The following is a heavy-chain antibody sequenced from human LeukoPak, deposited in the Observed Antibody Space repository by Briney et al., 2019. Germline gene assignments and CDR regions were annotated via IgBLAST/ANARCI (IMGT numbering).Heavy chain of an antibody. Sequence: GASVKVSCKASGYTFTGYYMHWVRQAPGQGLEWMGWINPNSGGTNYAQKFQGRVTMTRDTSISTAYMELSRLGSDDTAVYYCARALHYSVFGVVTLNGMDVWGQGTTVTVSS. V-gene: IGHV1-2*02. CDR3: ARALHYSVFGVVTLNGMDV. D-gene: IGHD3-3*01. J-gene: IGHJ6*02. CDR1: GYTFTGYY. CDR2: INPNSGGT.